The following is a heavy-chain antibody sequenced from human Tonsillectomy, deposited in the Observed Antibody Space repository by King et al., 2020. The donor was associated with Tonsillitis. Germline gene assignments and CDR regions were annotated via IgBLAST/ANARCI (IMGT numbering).Heavy chain of an antibody. Sequence: QLVQSGGGLVKPGGSLRLSCAASGFTFKNAWMSWVRQAPGKGLEWVGRIKSKTDGGTTDYAAPVKGRFTISRDDSKNTLYLQMNSLKTEDTAVYYCTTSAIGYDSSGYYVWGQGTLVTVSS. D-gene: IGHD3-22*01. CDR2: IKSKTDGGTT. CDR1: GFTFKNAW. CDR3: TTSAIGYDSSGYYV. V-gene: IGHV3-15*01. J-gene: IGHJ4*02.